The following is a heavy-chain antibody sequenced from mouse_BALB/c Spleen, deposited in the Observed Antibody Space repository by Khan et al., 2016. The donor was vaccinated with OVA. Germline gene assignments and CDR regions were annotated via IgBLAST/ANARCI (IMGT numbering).Heavy chain of an antibody. Sequence: VQLKQSGAELAKPGASVEMSCQASGYTFTTYWMHWVKQRPGQGLEWIGYIDPSTGYTEYNQTFKDQATLPADKSSSTAYMQLSSLTSEDSAGYYCTRRGLYGIVTYWGQGTLVTVSA. CDR3: TRRGLYGIVTY. CDR1: GYTFTTYW. J-gene: IGHJ3*01. CDR2: IDPSTGYT. V-gene: IGHV1-7*01. D-gene: IGHD2-1*01.